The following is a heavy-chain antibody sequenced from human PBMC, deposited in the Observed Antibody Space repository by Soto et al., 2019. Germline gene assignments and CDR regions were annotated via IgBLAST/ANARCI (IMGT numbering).Heavy chain of an antibody. CDR1: GYTFTSHD. Sequence: QVQLVQSGAEVKKPGASVKVSCKASGYTFTSHDINWVRQATGQGLEWMGWMNPDSGHTGYAQKVPNRGNTAYAHKFQGRVNMTRNTSTSTAYLELRSLRSEDTAVYYCARGACWVTKYGIDVWGQGTTVTVSS. CDR3: ARGACWVTKYGIDV. J-gene: IGHJ6*02. D-gene: IGHD4-17*01. V-gene: IGHV1-8*01. CDR2: MNPDSGHT.